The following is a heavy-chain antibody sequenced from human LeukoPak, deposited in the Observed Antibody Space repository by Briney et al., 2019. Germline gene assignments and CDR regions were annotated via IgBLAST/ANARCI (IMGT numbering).Heavy chain of an antibody. D-gene: IGHD3-16*01. J-gene: IGHJ4*02. Sequence: GGSLRLSCAASGFTFSSYGMHWVRQAPGKGLEWVAVISYDGSNKYYADSVKGRFTISRDNSKNTLYLQMNSPRAEDTAVYYCAKDDLGADYWGQGTLVTVSS. CDR1: GFTFSSYG. V-gene: IGHV3-30*18. CDR2: ISYDGSNK. CDR3: AKDDLGADY.